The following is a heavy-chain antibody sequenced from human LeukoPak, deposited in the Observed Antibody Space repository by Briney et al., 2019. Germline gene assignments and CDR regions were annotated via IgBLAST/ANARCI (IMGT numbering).Heavy chain of an antibody. CDR1: GFTYDDYA. J-gene: IGHJ4*02. Sequence: PGGSLRLSCAASGFTYDDYAMHWVRQASGKGLEWVAGISWNSGSIGYADSVKGRFTISRDNAKNSLYLQMNSLRAEDTAVYYCARAGGSTVSHSDYWGQGTLVTVSS. CDR3: ARAGGSTVSHSDY. D-gene: IGHD4-17*01. CDR2: ISWNSGSI. V-gene: IGHV3-9*01.